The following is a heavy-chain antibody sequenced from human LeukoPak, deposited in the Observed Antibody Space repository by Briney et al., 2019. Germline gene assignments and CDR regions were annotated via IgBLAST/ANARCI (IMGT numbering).Heavy chain of an antibody. V-gene: IGHV4-34*01. CDR1: GGSLSGYY. CDR3: ARGYGDYPGY. Sequence: SETLSLTCAVYGGSLSGYYWSWIRQPPGKGLEWIGEINHSGSTNYNPSLKSRVTISVDTSKNQFSLKLSSVTAADTAVYYCARGYGDYPGYWGQGTLVTVSS. CDR2: INHSGST. J-gene: IGHJ4*02. D-gene: IGHD4-17*01.